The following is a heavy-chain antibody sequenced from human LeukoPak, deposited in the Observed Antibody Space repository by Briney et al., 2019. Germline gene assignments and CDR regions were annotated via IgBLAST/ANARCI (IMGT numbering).Heavy chain of an antibody. CDR3: AGATLTGYYHGAFDI. D-gene: IGHD3-9*01. V-gene: IGHV1-24*01. Sequence: ASVKVSCKVSGHSLIELSMHWVRQAPGRGLEWMGGFGPEDGERIYAQKFQGRVTMTEDTSTDTVYMELSSLRSEDTAVYFCAGATLTGYYHGAFDIWGQGTMVTVSS. J-gene: IGHJ3*02. CDR2: FGPEDGER. CDR1: GHSLIELS.